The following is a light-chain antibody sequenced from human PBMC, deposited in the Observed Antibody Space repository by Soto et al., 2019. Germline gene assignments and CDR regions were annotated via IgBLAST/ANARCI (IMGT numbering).Light chain of an antibody. CDR2: AAS. V-gene: IGKV1-6*01. Sequence: AIQMTQSPSSLSASVGDRVTITCRASQGIRNELGWYQQRPGKAPKLLIYAASTLESGVPSRFSASGSGTDFTLTISSLRPEDFATYYCLQDSKYPRTFGQGTKVEI. J-gene: IGKJ1*01. CDR1: QGIRNE. CDR3: LQDSKYPRT.